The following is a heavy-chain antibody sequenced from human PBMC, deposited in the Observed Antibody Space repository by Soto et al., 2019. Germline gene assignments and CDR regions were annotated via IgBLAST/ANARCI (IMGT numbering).Heavy chain of an antibody. V-gene: IGHV3-21*01. CDR3: ARGRDDALYYYGMDV. CDR1: GFTFSSYS. CDR2: ISSSSSYI. J-gene: IGHJ6*02. Sequence: EVQLVESGGGLVKPGGSLRLSCAASGFTFSSYSMNWVRQAPGKGLEWVSFISSSSSYIYYADSVKDRFTISRDNAKNSLYLQMNSLRAEDTAVYYCARGRDDALYYYGMDVWGQGTTVTVSS. D-gene: IGHD1-1*01.